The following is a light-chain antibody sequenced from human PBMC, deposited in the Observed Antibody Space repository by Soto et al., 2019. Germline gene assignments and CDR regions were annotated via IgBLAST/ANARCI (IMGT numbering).Light chain of an antibody. CDR3: SSYRTGSTQL. V-gene: IGLV2-14*03. J-gene: IGLJ2*01. CDR2: DVS. Sequence: QSALTQPASVSGSPGQSITISCTGTSSDIGGYNYVSWYQQHPGKVPKLIIYDVSNRPSGVSDRFSGSKSGNTASLTISGLQAEDEADYYCSSYRTGSTQLFGGGTKLTVL. CDR1: SSDIGGYNY.